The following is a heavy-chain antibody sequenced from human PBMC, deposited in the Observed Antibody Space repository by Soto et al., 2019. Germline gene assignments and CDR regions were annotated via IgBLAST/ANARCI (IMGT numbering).Heavy chain of an antibody. V-gene: IGHV4-30-2*01. CDR2: IYHSGST. Sequence: QLQLQESGSGLVKPSQTLSLTCAVSGGSISSGGYSWGWIRQPSGKGLEWIGYIYHSGSTYYNPSLKIQVTMSVARSKTKFSLKLRSVSAADTAGSYCARVPSPWGQGSLVAASS. CDR3: ARVPSP. CDR1: GGSISSGGYS. J-gene: IGHJ5*02.